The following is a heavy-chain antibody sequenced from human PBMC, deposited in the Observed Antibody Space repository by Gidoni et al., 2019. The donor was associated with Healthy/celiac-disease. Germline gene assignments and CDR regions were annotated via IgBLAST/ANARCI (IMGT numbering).Heavy chain of an antibody. V-gene: IGHV1-69*01. D-gene: IGHD3-22*01. CDR3: ARDSHYYDSSGYYFPPDAFDI. CDR2: IIPIFGTA. Sequence: VPLVQSGAAVKKPGSSVKVSGKASGAPFSTFAIRWGRQAPGQGLEWMGGIIPIFGTANYAQKFQGRVTITADESTSTAYMELSSLRSEDTAVYYCARDSHYYDSSGYYFPPDAFDIWGQGTMVTVSS. J-gene: IGHJ3*02. CDR1: GAPFSTFA.